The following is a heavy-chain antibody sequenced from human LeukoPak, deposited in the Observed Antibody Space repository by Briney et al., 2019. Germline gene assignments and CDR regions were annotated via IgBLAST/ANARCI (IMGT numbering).Heavy chain of an antibody. Sequence: SVTVSCKASGGTFSSYAISWVRQAPGQGLEWMGGIIPIFGTANYAQKFQGRVTITADESTSTAYMELSSLRSEDTAVYYCARVSGVGANHGYFDYWGQGTLVTVSS. J-gene: IGHJ4*02. V-gene: IGHV1-69*13. D-gene: IGHD1-26*01. CDR2: IIPIFGTA. CDR3: ARVSGVGANHGYFDY. CDR1: GGTFSSYA.